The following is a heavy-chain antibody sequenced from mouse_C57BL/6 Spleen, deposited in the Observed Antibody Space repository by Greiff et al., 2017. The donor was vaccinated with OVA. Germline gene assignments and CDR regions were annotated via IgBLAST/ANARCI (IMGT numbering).Heavy chain of an antibody. CDR2: INPSTGGT. J-gene: IGHJ4*01. CDR1: GYSFTGYY. CDR3: ARRGSIFYAMDY. D-gene: IGHD2-3*01. V-gene: IGHV1-42*01. Sequence: EVQLQQSGPELVKPGASVKISCKASGYSFTGYYMNWVKQSPEKSLEWIGEINPSTGGTTYNQKFKAKATLTVDKSSSTAYMQLKSLTSEDSAVYYCARRGSIFYAMDYWGQGTSVTVSS.